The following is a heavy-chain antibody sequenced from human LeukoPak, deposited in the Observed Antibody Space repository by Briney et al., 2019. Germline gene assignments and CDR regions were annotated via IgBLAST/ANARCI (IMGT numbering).Heavy chain of an antibody. CDR2: IKTKTNGGTA. J-gene: IGHJ3*02. CDR1: GFTFSDYY. Sequence: PGGSLRLSCGASGFTFSDYYMSWVRRAPGKGLEWVGRIKTKTNGGTADYSPPVKGRFTISRDDSRNTLYLQMNSLKTDDTAVYYCATEGFTYGYHGIDIWGQGTIVTVSS. V-gene: IGHV3-15*01. CDR3: ATEGFTYGYHGIDI. D-gene: IGHD5-18*01.